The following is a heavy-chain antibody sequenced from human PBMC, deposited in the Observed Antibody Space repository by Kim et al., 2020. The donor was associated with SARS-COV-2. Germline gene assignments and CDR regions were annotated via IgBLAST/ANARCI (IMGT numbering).Heavy chain of an antibody. CDR2: IGGSGNNI. J-gene: IGHJ6*02. CDR3: AKDHDKSGRHPVSYGMEL. D-gene: IGHD3-9*01. Sequence: GGSLRLSCAASGFTFSDYAMSWVRQAPGKGLDWVAVIGGSGNNIYYGDAVKGRFTISRDNSKNTLYLQMNSLRAEDSAVYYCAKDHDKSGRHPVSYGMELGGHGATVNAAS. V-gene: IGHV3-23*01. CDR1: GFTFSDYA.